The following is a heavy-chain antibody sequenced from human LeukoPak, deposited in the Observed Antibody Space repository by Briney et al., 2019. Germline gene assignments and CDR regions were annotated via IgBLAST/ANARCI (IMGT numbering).Heavy chain of an antibody. CDR1: GYSISSGYF. Sequence: SETLSLTCTVSGYSISSGYFWGWIRQSPGKGLEWIGSIDHSGSTYYSPSLKSRVTISVDTSKNQFSLNLSSVTAADTAVYYCAREDYYDSSGYYLDSWGQGTLVTVSS. CDR2: IDHSGST. D-gene: IGHD3-22*01. V-gene: IGHV4-38-2*02. CDR3: AREDYYDSSGYYLDS. J-gene: IGHJ4*02.